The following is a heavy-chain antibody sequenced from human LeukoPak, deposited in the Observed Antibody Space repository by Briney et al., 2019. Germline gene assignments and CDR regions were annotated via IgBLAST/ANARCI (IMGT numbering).Heavy chain of an antibody. CDR3: ARHIRGYSYEIDYFDY. Sequence: SETLSLTCAVYGGSFSGYYWSWIRQPPGKGLEWIGEINHSGSTNYNPSLKSRVTISVDTSKNQFSLKLSSVTAADTAVYYCARHIRGYSYEIDYFDYWGQGTLVTVSS. J-gene: IGHJ4*02. V-gene: IGHV4-34*01. CDR1: GGSFSGYY. D-gene: IGHD5-18*01. CDR2: INHSGST.